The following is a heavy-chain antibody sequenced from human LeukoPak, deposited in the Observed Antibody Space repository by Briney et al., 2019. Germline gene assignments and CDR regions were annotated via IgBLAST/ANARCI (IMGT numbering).Heavy chain of an antibody. J-gene: IGHJ4*02. CDR1: GFTFSNYA. Sequence: GGSLRLSCAASGFTFSNYAMTWVRQAPGKGLEWVAIISNDGSNKYYADSVKGRFTISRDNSKNTLYLQMNSLRAEDTAVYYCAKDLYSGYDLFDYWGQGTLVTVSS. V-gene: IGHV3-30*18. CDR2: ISNDGSNK. D-gene: IGHD5-12*01. CDR3: AKDLYSGYDLFDY.